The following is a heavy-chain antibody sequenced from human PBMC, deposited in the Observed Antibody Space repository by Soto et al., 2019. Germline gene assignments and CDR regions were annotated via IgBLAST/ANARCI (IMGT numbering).Heavy chain of an antibody. V-gene: IGHV1-18*01. CDR3: ARDSQYSTDWQRFDS. D-gene: IGHD6-6*01. CDR1: GYTFTNYA. Sequence: QVQLVQSGVEVKKPGASVKVSCKASGYTFTNYAISWVRQAPGRGLEWMGWVNTYNGNPNYAQIFQGIVTSTTDTSTGTAYMELRSLKSDDSAVYYCARDSQYSTDWQRFDSWGQGTLVTVSS. J-gene: IGHJ4*02. CDR2: VNTYNGNP.